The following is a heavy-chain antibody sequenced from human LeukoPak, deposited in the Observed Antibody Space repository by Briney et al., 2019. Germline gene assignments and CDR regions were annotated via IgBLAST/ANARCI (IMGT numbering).Heavy chain of an antibody. V-gene: IGHV4-34*01. CDR1: GGSFSGYY. CDR2: INDSEST. Sequence: PSETLSLTCAVYGGSFSGYYWSWIRQPPGEGLEWIGEINDSESTNYNPSLKSRATISVDTSKNQFSLKLSSVTAADTAMYYCARETAAAGSFIAINDYWGQGTLVTVSS. D-gene: IGHD6-13*01. CDR3: ARETAAAGSFIAINDY. J-gene: IGHJ4*02.